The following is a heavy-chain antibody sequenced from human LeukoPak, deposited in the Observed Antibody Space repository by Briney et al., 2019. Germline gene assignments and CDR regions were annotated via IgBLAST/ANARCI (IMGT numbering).Heavy chain of an antibody. J-gene: IGHJ4*02. CDR2: IYYRGTT. CDR1: GGSISN. Sequence: SETLSLTCTVSGGSISNWRGIRQPPGKGLEWIGGIYYRGTTYYNPSLKSRVTIPPDTSKNQFSLELSSVTAADTAVYYFARYCTSTSCFLKHVFDSWGQGTLVTFSS. D-gene: IGHD2-2*01. CDR3: ARYCTSTSCFLKHVFDS. V-gene: IGHV4-39*01.